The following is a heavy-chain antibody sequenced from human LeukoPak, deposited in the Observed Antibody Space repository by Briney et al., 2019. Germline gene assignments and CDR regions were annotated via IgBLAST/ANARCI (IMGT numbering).Heavy chain of an antibody. D-gene: IGHD6-25*01. J-gene: IGHJ6*02. V-gene: IGHV3-21*01. CDR2: ISSSSRYV. CDR3: AGALRSPSGQDYYYYYGLDV. CDR1: GFTFSTYS. Sequence: PGGSLRLSCAASGFTFSTYSMNWVRQAPGKGLEWVSSISSSSRYVYYADSVTGRFTISRDNAKNSLYLQMNSLRAEDTAAYYCAGALRSPSGQDYYYYYGLDVWGQGTTVSVSS.